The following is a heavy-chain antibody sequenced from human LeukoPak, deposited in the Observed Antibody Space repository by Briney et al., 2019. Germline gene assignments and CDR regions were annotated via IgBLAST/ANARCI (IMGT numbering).Heavy chain of an antibody. CDR3: ARDSEVTYYYYGMDV. J-gene: IGHJ6*02. D-gene: IGHD5-18*01. CDR1: GITVSGSH. V-gene: IGHV3-21*01. Sequence: PGGSLRLSCAASGITVSGSHLSWVRQAPGKGLEGISSMSSSSSYIYYADSVKGRFTISRDNAKNSLYLQMNSLRAEDTAVYYCARDSEVTYYYYGMDVWGQGTTVTVSS. CDR2: MSSSSSYI.